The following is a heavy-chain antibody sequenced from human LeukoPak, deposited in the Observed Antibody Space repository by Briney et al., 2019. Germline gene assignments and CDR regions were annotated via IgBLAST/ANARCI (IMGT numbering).Heavy chain of an antibody. Sequence: PSETLSLTCTVSGGSISSYYWSWIRQPPGKGLEWIGYIYYSGSTNYNPSLKSRVTISVDTSKNQFSLKLSSVTAADTAVYYCAGHSDYADPSRDAFDIWGQGTMVTVSS. V-gene: IGHV4-59*08. CDR3: AGHSDYADPSRDAFDI. CDR1: GGSISSYY. D-gene: IGHD4-17*01. CDR2: IYYSGST. J-gene: IGHJ3*02.